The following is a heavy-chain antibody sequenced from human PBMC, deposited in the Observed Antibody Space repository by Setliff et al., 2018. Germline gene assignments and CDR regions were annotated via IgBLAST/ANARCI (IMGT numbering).Heavy chain of an antibody. CDR3: ALYYCARDALYDSNDRNSYYGNWLDP. V-gene: IGHV2-5*02. CDR2: IYWDDVK. Sequence: SGPTLVNPTQTLTLTCSFSGFSLRSSGMAVGWIRQPPGKALEWLALIYWDDVKRYSPFLKNRLTITQDTSKNQVVLTLTNMELSSLRSADTALYYCARDALYDSNDRNSYYGNWLDPWGQGTLVTVSS. J-gene: IGHJ5*02. CDR1: GFSLRSSGMA. D-gene: IGHD3-22*01.